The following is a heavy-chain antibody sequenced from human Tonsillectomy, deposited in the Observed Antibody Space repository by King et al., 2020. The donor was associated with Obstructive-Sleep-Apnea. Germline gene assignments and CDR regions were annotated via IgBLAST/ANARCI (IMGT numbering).Heavy chain of an antibody. J-gene: IGHJ4*02. D-gene: IGHD3-9*01. CDR2: IYWDDDK. Sequence: TLKESGPTLVKPTQTLTLTCTFSGFSLSTSGVGVGWIRQPPGKALEWLALIYWDDDKRYSPSLKSRLTITKDTSKNPVVLTMTNMDPVDTATHYCAHTTTDYDILTGYDYYFDYWGQGTLVTVSS. V-gene: IGHV2-5*02. CDR1: GFSLSTSGVG. CDR3: AHTTTDYDILTGYDYYFDY.